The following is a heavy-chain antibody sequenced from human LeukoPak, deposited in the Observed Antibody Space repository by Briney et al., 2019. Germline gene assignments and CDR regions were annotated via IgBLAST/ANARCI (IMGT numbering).Heavy chain of an antibody. D-gene: IGHD4-11*01. CDR2: IIPIFGTA. V-gene: IGHV1-69*05. J-gene: IGHJ5*02. CDR1: GGTFSSYT. CDR3: ARAQAVLYSKRFDP. Sequence: GASVKVSCKASGGTFSSYTISWVRQAPGQGLEWMGGIIPIFGTANYAQKFQGRVTITTDESTSTAYMELSSLRSEDTAVYYCARAQAVLYSKRFDPWGQGTLVTVSS.